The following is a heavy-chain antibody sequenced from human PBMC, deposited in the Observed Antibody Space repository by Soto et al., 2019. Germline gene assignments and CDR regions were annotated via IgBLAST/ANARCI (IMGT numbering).Heavy chain of an antibody. J-gene: IGHJ4*02. CDR1: GFTFSSSS. V-gene: IGHV3-48*01. D-gene: IGHD6-19*01. Sequence: EVQLVESGGGLVQPGGSLRLSCAASGFTFSSSSMNWVRQTPGKGLEWVSYISGDSRTIYYTDSVRGRFTISRDNAKNSVYLQMDSLRAEDTAVYYCARDRPSGFTVGWYSYYFDNWGQGTLVTVSS. CDR2: ISGDSRTI. CDR3: ARDRPSGFTVGWYSYYFDN.